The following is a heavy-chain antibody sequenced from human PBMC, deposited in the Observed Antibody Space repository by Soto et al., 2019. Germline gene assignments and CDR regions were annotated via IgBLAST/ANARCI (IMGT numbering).Heavy chain of an antibody. D-gene: IGHD5-18*01. CDR1: GGSISSGDYY. V-gene: IGHV4-30-4*01. Sequence: PSETLSLTCNVSGGSISSGDYYWNWIRQTPGKGLEWIGYIYSSGSTYYNLSLKSRVTISVDTSKNQFSLKLASVTAADTAVYYCARSNTVMVIKLDYWGQGILVTVSS. J-gene: IGHJ4*02. CDR2: IYSSGST. CDR3: ARSNTVMVIKLDY.